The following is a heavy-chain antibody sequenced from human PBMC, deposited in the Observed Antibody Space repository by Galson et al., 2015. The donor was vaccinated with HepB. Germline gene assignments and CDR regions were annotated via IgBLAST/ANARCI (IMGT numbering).Heavy chain of an antibody. J-gene: IGHJ4*02. CDR3: AKARKMVAGPPYFDL. CDR2: IIGSAKIT. V-gene: IGHV3-23*01. CDR1: GFTFSAHT. D-gene: IGHD6-19*01. Sequence: SLRLSCAASGFTFSAHTMTWVRLTPGKGPEWVSGIIGSAKITHYADSVKGRFSISRDNYRQTVDLQMKSLKIDDSAVYYCAKARKMVAGPPYFDLWGQGALAIVSS.